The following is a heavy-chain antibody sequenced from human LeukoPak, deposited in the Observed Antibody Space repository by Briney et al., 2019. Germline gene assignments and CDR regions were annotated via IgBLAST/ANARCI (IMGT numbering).Heavy chain of an antibody. D-gene: IGHD5-24*01. Sequence: GGSLRLSCAASGFTFSGSAMHWVRQASGKGLEWVGRIRSKANSYAIAYAASVKGRFTISRDNAKNSLYLQMNSLRAEDTAVYYCARERGSYNYDVFEIWGQGTTVTVSS. V-gene: IGHV3-73*01. J-gene: IGHJ3*02. CDR1: GFTFSGSA. CDR2: IRSKANSYAI. CDR3: ARERGSYNYDVFEI.